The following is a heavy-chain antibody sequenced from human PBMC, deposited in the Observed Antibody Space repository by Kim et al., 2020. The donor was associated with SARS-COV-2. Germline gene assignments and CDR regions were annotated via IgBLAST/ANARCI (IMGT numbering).Heavy chain of an antibody. CDR2: ISGSGGST. V-gene: IGHV3-23*01. CDR3: VLVPAAISYYCYYYMDV. J-gene: IGHJ6*03. D-gene: IGHD2-2*01. CDR1: GFTFSSYA. Sequence: GGSLRLSCAASGFTFSSYAMSWVRQAPGKGLEWVSAISGSGGSTYYADSVKGRFTISRDNSKNTLYLQMNSLRAEDTAVYYCVLVPAAISYYCYYYMDVWGKGTTVTVSS.